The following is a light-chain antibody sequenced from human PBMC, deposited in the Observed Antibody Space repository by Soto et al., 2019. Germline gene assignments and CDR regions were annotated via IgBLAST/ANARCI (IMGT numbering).Light chain of an antibody. CDR1: QTISSW. Sequence: DIQMTQSPSTLSGSVGDRVTITCRASQTISSWLAWYQQKPGKAPRLLIHHASSLESGVPSRISGSGSGTEFTLIISNLQPEDVAIYYCQQYDSYSPTFGQGTKVDIK. CDR2: HAS. J-gene: IGKJ1*01. V-gene: IGKV1-5*01. CDR3: QQYDSYSPT.